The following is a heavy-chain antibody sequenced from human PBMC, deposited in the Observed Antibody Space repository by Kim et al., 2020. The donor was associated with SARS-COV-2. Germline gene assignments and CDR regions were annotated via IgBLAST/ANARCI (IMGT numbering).Heavy chain of an antibody. CDR3: ARERRRGQQQLTLYYYYGMDV. CDR1: GGSFSGYY. V-gene: IGHV4-34*01. D-gene: IGHD6-13*01. CDR2: INHSGST. J-gene: IGHJ6*02. Sequence: SETLSLTCAVYGGSFSGYYWSWIRQPPGKGLEWIGEINHSGSTNYNPSLKSRVTISVDTSRNQFSLKLSSVTAADTAVYYCARERRRGQQQLTLYYYYGMDVWGQGTTVTVSS.